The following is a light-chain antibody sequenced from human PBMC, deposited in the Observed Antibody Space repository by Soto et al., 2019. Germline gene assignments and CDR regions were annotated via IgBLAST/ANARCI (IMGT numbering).Light chain of an antibody. CDR1: TSNIGTFY. Sequence: QLVLTQPPSASSTPGQTVTISCSGSTSNIGTFYVYWYQHLPGTAPKLLIYLGDQRASGVSDRFSGSKSGTSASLAINGLRSDDEADYYCAAWDDNLNAYVFGSGTQLPVL. CDR3: AAWDDNLNAYV. CDR2: LGD. V-gene: IGLV1-47*02. J-gene: IGLJ1*01.